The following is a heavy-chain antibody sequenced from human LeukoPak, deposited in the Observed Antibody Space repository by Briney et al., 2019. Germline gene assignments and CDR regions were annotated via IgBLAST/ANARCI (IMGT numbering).Heavy chain of an antibody. V-gene: IGHV1-69*13. CDR2: IIPILGTA. CDR3: ARALDGDYAY. J-gene: IGHJ4*02. CDR1: GGTFSSYA. Sequence: ASVKVSCKASGGTFSSYAISWVRQAPGQGLEWMGGIIPILGTANYAQKFQGRVTITADVSTSTAYMELSSLRSEDTAVYYCARALDGDYAYWGQGTLVTVSS. D-gene: IGHD4-17*01.